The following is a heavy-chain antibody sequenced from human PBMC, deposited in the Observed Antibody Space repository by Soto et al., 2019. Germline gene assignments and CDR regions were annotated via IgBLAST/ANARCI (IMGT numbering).Heavy chain of an antibody. CDR2: ISNNNVDT. J-gene: IGHJ6*04. V-gene: IGHV3-23*01. D-gene: IGHD3-10*01. CDR1: GFTFSSHS. Sequence: GGSLRLSCAASGFTFSSHSMTWVRQAPGKGLEWISGISNNNVDTFYAESVKGRFTISRDNSKNTLYLQMNSLRAEDTAVYYCARQISSSRSYYIRYGMAVWGKGTKVTVPS. CDR3: ARQISSSRSYYIRYGMAV.